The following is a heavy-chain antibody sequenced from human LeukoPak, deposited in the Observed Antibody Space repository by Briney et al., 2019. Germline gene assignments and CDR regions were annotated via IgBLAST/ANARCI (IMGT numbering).Heavy chain of an antibody. D-gene: IGHD3-16*01. CDR1: GFTFSKSW. J-gene: IGHJ6*02. V-gene: IGHV3-7*01. CDR3: ATYSHWVAGDV. Sequence: GGSLRLSCAASGFTFSKSWMSWVRQAPGKGLEWVANMNEDGSEKDYVDSVKGRFTIPRDNARKSLYLQMSSLRAEDTAVYYCATYSHWVAGDVWGQGTTPTVCS. CDR2: MNEDGSEK.